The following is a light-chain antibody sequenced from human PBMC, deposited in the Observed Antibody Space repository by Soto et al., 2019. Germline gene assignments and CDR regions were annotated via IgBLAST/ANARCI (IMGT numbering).Light chain of an antibody. V-gene: IGLV2-14*01. CDR3: SSYTSSSTL. Sequence: QSALTQPASVSGSPGQSITISCTGTSSDVGGYNYVSWYQQHPGKAPQLMIYEVSNRPSGVSNRFSGSKSGNTASLTISGLQAADEADYYCSSYTSSSTLFGGGTKLTVL. J-gene: IGLJ3*02. CDR2: EVS. CDR1: SSDVGGYNY.